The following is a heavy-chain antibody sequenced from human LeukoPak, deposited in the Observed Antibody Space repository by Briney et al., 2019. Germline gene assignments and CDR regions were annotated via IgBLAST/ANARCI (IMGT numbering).Heavy chain of an antibody. Sequence: AGGSLRLSCAASGFTFSSYGMHWVRQAPGKGLEWVAVISYDGSNKYYADSVKGRFTISRDNSKNTLYLRMNSLRAEDTAVYYCAKGQWSSSSGWYGYWGQGTLVTVSS. V-gene: IGHV3-30*18. CDR3: AKGQWSSSSGWYGY. J-gene: IGHJ4*02. D-gene: IGHD6-19*01. CDR2: ISYDGSNK. CDR1: GFTFSSYG.